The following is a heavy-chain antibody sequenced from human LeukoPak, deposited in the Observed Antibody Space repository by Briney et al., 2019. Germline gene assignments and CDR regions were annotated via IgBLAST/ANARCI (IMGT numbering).Heavy chain of an antibody. CDR1: GGSISSGSYY. CDR2: IYYSGTT. V-gene: IGHV4-31*03. Sequence: PSETLSLTCTVSGGSISSGSYYWSWIRQHPGKGLEWIGYIYYSGTTYYNPSLRSRVTISVDTSNNQFSPKLSSVTAADTAVYYCARVSFCGGDCPLYFQHWGQGTLVTVSS. D-gene: IGHD2-21*02. CDR3: ARVSFCGGDCPLYFQH. J-gene: IGHJ1*01.